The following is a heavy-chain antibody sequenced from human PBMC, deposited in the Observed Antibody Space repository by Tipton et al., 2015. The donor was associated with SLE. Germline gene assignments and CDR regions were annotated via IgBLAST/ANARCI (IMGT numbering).Heavy chain of an antibody. V-gene: IGHV4-61*02. CDR2: ISSGGST. CDR1: GGSFSRSPSS. D-gene: IGHD1-26*01. Sequence: TLSLTCTVSGGSFSRSPSSWNWIRQPAGQGLEWIGRISSGGSTIYSSSLKSRVTISVDTSKNQFSLKLTSVTAADTAVYFCAKRGGSYHSSWFDPWGRGTQVTVSS. J-gene: IGHJ5*02. CDR3: AKRGGSYHSSWFDP.